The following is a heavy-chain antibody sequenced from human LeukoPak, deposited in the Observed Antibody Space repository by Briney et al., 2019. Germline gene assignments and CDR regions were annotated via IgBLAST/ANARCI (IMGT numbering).Heavy chain of an antibody. CDR2: INPSGSAT. CDR3: ARDISEGDYAWWFDP. Sequence: ASVKVSCKASGYSFTSHYMHWVRQAPGQGLEWMGLINPSGSATRYAQSFQGGVTMTRDLSTSTDYMELSSLRSDDTAVYFCARDISEGDYAWWFDPWGQGTLVTVAS. J-gene: IGHJ5*02. V-gene: IGHV1-46*01. CDR1: GYSFTSHY. D-gene: IGHD3-16*01.